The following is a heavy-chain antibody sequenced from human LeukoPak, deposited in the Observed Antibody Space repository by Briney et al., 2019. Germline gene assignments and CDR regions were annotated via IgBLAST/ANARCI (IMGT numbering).Heavy chain of an antibody. CDR3: AREDLDIAVAGTGSFDP. Sequence: PSETLSLTCTVSGYSISSGYYWGWIRRPPGKGLEWIGSIYHSGSTYYNPSLKSRVTISVDTSKNQFSLKLSSVTAADTAVYYCAREDLDIAVAGTGSFDPWGQGTLVTVSS. CDR1: GYSISSGYY. J-gene: IGHJ5*02. D-gene: IGHD6-19*01. V-gene: IGHV4-38-2*02. CDR2: IYHSGST.